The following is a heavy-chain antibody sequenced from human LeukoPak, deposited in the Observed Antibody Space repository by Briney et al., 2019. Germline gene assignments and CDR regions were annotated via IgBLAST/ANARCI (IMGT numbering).Heavy chain of an antibody. J-gene: IGHJ3*02. Sequence: ASVKVSCKASGYTFTGYYLHWVRQAPGQGPKWMGWINPNSGGTNYAQKFQGWVIMTRDTSISTAYMELSRLRSDDTAVYYCATSGTTESAFDIWGQGTLVTVSS. V-gene: IGHV1-2*04. CDR1: GYTFTGYY. D-gene: IGHD1-7*01. CDR3: ATSGTTESAFDI. CDR2: INPNSGGT.